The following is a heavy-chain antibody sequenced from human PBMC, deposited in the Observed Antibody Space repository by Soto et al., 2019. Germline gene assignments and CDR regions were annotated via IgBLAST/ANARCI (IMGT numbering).Heavy chain of an antibody. D-gene: IGHD6-19*01. CDR3: ARDGVAAGLYLDN. J-gene: IGHJ4*02. Sequence: GGSLRLSCAASGFVFRSYWTSWVRQAPGKGLEWVANINQDGSEKYYVDSVRGRFIISRDNAENSLYLQMNSLRAEDTALYYCARDGVAAGLYLDNWGQGTLVTVSS. V-gene: IGHV3-7*01. CDR1: GFVFRSYW. CDR2: INQDGSEK.